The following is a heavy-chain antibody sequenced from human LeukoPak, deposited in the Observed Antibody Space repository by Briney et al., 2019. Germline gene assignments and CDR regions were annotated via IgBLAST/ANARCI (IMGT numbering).Heavy chain of an antibody. V-gene: IGHV3-7*01. CDR1: GFTFSTYW. J-gene: IGHJ4*02. CDR3: TREAAAGIDY. Sequence: GGSLRLSCVASGFTFSTYWMSWVRQAPGKGLEWVANIKQDGSEKYYLDSVKGRFTISRDNAKNSLYLQMNSLRAEDTAVYFCTREAAAGIDYWGQGTLVTVPS. D-gene: IGHD6-13*01. CDR2: IKQDGSEK.